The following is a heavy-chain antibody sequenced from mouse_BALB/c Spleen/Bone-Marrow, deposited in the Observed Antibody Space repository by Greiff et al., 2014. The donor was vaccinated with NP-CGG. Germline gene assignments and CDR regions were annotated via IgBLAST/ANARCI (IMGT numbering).Heavy chain of an antibody. J-gene: IGHJ2*01. CDR3: ARGNPFDF. Sequence: VQLQQSGGELMKPGASVKISCKATGYTFSNYWIQWVKQRPGHGPEWIGEILPGSDNTNYNEKFKGKATFTADTSPNTAYMQLSSLTSEDSAVYYCARGNPFDFWGQGTTLTVSS. V-gene: IGHV1-9*01. CDR2: ILPGSDNT. CDR1: GYTFSNYW.